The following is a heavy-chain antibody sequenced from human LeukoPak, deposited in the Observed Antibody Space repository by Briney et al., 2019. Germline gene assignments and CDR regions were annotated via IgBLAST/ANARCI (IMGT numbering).Heavy chain of an antibody. V-gene: IGHV4-34*01. J-gene: IGHJ5*02. CDR2: INHSGST. Sequence: SETLSLTCAVYGGSFSGCYWSWIRQPPGKGLEWIGEINHSGSTNYNPSLKSRVTISVDTSKNQFSLKLSSVTAADTAVYYCARRGANYGDSGWFDPWGQGTLVTVSS. CDR1: GGSFSGCY. CDR3: ARRGANYGDSGWFDP. D-gene: IGHD4-17*01.